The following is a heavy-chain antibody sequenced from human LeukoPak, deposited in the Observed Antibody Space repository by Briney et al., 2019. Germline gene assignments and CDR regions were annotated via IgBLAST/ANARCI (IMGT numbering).Heavy chain of an antibody. CDR2: IYYSGST. V-gene: IGHV4-39*01. CDR1: GGSMTSRNYY. D-gene: IGHD4-17*01. Sequence: SETLSLTCTVSGGSMTSRNYYWGWIRQPPGKGPEWIGSIYYSGSTDYNPSLKDRVTIYVDTSKNRCSLKLSSVTAADTAVYFCARRWDDYGNYFDNWGQGTLVTVSS. J-gene: IGHJ4*02. CDR3: ARRWDDYGNYFDN.